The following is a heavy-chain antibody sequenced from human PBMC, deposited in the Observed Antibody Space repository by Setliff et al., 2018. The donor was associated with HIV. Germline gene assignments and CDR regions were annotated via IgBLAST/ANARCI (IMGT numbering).Heavy chain of an antibody. CDR3: ARDHIAARSVDY. J-gene: IGHJ4*02. V-gene: IGHV1-46*02. CDR2: IGPSGSST. CDR1: AYSFNSYY. Sequence: ASVKVSCKTSAYSFNSYYMHWIRQAPGQGLEWMGLIGPSGSSTTYAQNFQGRVTMSRDTSTNTVYMELSSLRSEDTAVYYCARDHIAARSVDYWGQGTLVTVSS. D-gene: IGHD6-6*01.